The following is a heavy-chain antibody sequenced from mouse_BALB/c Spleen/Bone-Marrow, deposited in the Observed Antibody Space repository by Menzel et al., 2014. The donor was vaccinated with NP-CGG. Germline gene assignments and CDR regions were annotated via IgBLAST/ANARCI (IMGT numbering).Heavy chain of an antibody. Sequence: LVKTGASVKISCKASGYSFTGYYTHWVKQSHGKSLEWIGYISCYNGATRYNQKFKGKATFTVDTSSSTAYMRFNSLTSEDSAVYYCARADRYDAFFDYWGQGTTLTVSS. V-gene: IGHV1S34*01. CDR2: ISCYNGAT. J-gene: IGHJ2*01. CDR3: ARADRYDAFFDY. CDR1: GYSFTGYY. D-gene: IGHD2-14*01.